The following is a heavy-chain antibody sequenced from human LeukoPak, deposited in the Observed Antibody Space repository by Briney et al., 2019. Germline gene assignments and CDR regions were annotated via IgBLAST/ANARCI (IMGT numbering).Heavy chain of an antibody. CDR2: INTNTGNP. CDR3: ARVGQPIYYYYMDV. Sequence: ASVKVSCKASGYTFISYTMNWVRQAPGQGLEWMGWINTNTGNPTYAQGFTGRFVFSLDTSVSTAYLQISSLKAEDTAVYYCARVGQPIYYYYMDVWGKGTTVTVSS. D-gene: IGHD2-2*01. J-gene: IGHJ6*03. CDR1: GYTFISYT. V-gene: IGHV7-4-1*02.